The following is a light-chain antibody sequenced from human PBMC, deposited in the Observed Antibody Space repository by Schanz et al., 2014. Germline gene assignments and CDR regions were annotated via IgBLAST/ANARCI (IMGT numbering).Light chain of an antibody. CDR2: RTS. V-gene: IGKV3-11*01. CDR3: QQRSNWPIT. CDR1: QSVSSY. J-gene: IGKJ5*01. Sequence: EIVLTQSPGTLSLSPGERATLSCRASQSVSSYLAWYQQKPGQAPRLFIYRTSNRATGIPAKFSGSGSGTDFTLTINGLEPEDFAVYYWQQRSNWPITFGQGTRLEIK.